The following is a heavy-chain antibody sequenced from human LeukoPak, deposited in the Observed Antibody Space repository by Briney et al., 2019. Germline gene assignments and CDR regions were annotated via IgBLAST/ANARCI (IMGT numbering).Heavy chain of an antibody. CDR1: GFGIGSYW. J-gene: IGHJ4*02. D-gene: IGHD6-19*01. V-gene: IGHV3-7*01. CDR2: IKQDGSET. Sequence: GGSLRLSCAASGFGIGSYWMSWVRQAPGKGLEWVAIIKQDGSETLYADSVRDHFTISRDNAKNSAYLRMNSLRVEDTAVYFCAGGRGWLIDYWGQGALVTVSS. CDR3: AGGRGWLIDY.